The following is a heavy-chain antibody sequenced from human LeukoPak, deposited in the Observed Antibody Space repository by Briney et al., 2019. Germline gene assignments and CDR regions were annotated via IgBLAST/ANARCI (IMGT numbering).Heavy chain of an antibody. D-gene: IGHD2-15*01. V-gene: IGHV5-51*01. CDR3: ARQEYCSGGSCYTWFDP. CDR1: GYSFTNYW. Sequence: KSGESLKISCKGSGYSFTNYWIAWVRQMPGKGLEWMGIIYPGDSDTRYNPSFQGQVIISVDKSISTAYLQWSSLKASDTAMYYCARQEYCSGGSCYTWFDPWGQGTLVTVSS. CDR2: IYPGDSDT. J-gene: IGHJ5*02.